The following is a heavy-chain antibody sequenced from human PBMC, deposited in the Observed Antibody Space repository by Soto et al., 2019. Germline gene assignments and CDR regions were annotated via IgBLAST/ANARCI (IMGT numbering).Heavy chain of an antibody. CDR1: GYTFTSYD. V-gene: IGHV1-8*01. Sequence: ASVKVSCKASGYTFTSYDINWVRQATGQGLEWMGWMNPNSGNTGYAQKFQGRVTMTRNTSISTAYMELSSLRSEDTAVYYCWASPKRSHDVAHDAFDIWGQGTMVTVSS. CDR3: WASPKRSHDVAHDAFDI. CDR2: MNPNSGNT. D-gene: IGHD3-16*01. J-gene: IGHJ3*02.